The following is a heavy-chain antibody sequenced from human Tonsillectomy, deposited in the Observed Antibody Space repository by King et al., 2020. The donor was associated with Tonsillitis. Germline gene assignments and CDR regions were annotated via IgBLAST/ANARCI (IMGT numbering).Heavy chain of an antibody. V-gene: IGHV3-53*01. CDR2: IYSGGGGGT. J-gene: IGHJ6*02. D-gene: IGHD1-1*01. CDR1: GFTVSSNY. Sequence: VQLVESGGGLIQPGGSLRLSCAASGFTVSSNYMSWVRQAPGKGLEWVSVIYSGGGGGTYYADSVKGRFTSARDKSKNTLYLQMNSLRAEDTAVYYCARDATKYYGMDVWGQGTTVTVSS. CDR3: ARDATKYYGMDV.